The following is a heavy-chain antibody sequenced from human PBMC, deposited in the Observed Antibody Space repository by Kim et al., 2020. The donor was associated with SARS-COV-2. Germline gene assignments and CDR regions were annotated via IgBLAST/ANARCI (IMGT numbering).Heavy chain of an antibody. CDR3: ARRITMVRGVIITDYFDY. V-gene: IGHV1-3*01. CDR2: INAGNGNT. CDR1: GYTFTSYA. J-gene: IGHJ4*02. D-gene: IGHD3-10*01. Sequence: ASVKVSCKASGYTFTSYAMHWVRQAPGQRLEWMGWINAGNGNTKYSQKFQGRVTITRDTSASTAYMELSSLRSEDTAVYYCARRITMVRGVIITDYFDYWGQGTLVTVSS.